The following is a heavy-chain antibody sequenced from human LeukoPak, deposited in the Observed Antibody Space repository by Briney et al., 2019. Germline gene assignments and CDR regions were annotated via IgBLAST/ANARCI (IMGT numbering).Heavy chain of an antibody. CDR3: ARGARYYDSSGYTDY. J-gene: IGHJ4*02. D-gene: IGHD3-22*01. CDR1: GGSISSGSYY. V-gene: IGHV4-61*02. CDR2: IYTSGST. Sequence: SQTLSLTCTVSGGSISSGSYYWSWIRQPAGKGLEWIVRIYTSGSTNYNPSLKSRVTISVDTSKNQFSLKLSSVTAVDTAVYYCARGARYYDSSGYTDYWGQGTLVTVSS.